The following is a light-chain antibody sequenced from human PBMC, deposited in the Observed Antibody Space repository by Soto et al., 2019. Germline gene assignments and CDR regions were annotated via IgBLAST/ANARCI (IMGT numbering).Light chain of an antibody. V-gene: IGKV3-15*01. Sequence: EIVMMQSPATLSVSPGERGTLSCRASQSVSSNLAWYQQKPGQAPRLLIYGASTRATGIPARFSGSGSGTEFTLTISSLQSEDFAVYFCQQYNKWPQTFGQGTKVDIK. CDR2: GAS. CDR1: QSVSSN. CDR3: QQYNKWPQT. J-gene: IGKJ1*01.